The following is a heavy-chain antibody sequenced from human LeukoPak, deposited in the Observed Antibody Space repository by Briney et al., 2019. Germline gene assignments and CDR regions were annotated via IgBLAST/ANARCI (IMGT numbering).Heavy chain of an antibody. V-gene: IGHV4-30-4*01. CDR2: ISSSGNT. D-gene: IGHD4-17*01. Sequence: SETLSLTCDVSGVSISSGDSYWNWIRQPPGKGLEWIGYISSSGNTCYHPSLKSRLTISLDTSENQFTLKLRYMTAADTAVYCCARDPTLTNAGDWYFDLWGRGALVTVSS. CDR3: ARDPTLTNAGDWYFDL. J-gene: IGHJ2*01. CDR1: GVSISSGDSY.